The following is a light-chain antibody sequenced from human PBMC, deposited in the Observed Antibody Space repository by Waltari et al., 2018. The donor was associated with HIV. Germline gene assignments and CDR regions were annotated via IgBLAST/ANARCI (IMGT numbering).Light chain of an antibody. CDR3: VSYAGVNDRWA. CDR1: TAAVGGYNH. CDR2: EVN. J-gene: IGLJ3*02. Sequence: SALTQPPSASGSPGPSVTISRTGTTAAVGGYNHVSGYQQHPGNAPNSLIFEVNQGPPGFPNRSSGSKSGNTAPLPVSGLQAEDEAHYYCVSYAGVNDRWAFGGGTKLTV. V-gene: IGLV2-8*01.